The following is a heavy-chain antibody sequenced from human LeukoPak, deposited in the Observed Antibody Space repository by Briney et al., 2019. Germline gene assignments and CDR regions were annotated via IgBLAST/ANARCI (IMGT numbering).Heavy chain of an antibody. V-gene: IGHV3-73*01. Sequence: GGSLRPSCAASGFTFSGSAMHWVRQASGKGLGWVGRIRSKANSYTTAYAASVKGRFTIFRDDSKNTAYLQMNSLKTEDTAVYYCTRIIAAAGQYYFDYWGQGTLVTVSS. J-gene: IGHJ4*02. CDR1: GFTFSGSA. CDR2: IRSKANSYTT. D-gene: IGHD6-13*01. CDR3: TRIIAAAGQYYFDY.